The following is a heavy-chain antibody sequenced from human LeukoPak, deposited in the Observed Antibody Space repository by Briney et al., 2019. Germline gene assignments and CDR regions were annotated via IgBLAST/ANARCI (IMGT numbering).Heavy chain of an antibody. CDR3: VRVPFAFYGMEV. CDR2: IYHSGST. CDR1: SDSIRSNNW. D-gene: IGHD4/OR15-4a*01. V-gene: IGHV4-4*02. Sequence: SETLSLTCAVSSDSIRSNNWWSWVRQPPGKGLEWIGEIYHSGSTNNNPSLKSRVTISADTSKNQLSLKLSSVTAADTAVYYCVRVPFAFYGMEVWGKGTTVSVSS. J-gene: IGHJ6*04.